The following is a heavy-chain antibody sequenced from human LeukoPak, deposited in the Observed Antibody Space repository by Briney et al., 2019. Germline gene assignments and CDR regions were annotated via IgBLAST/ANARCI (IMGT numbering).Heavy chain of an antibody. CDR3: ARSDYSDYDEYPLDY. V-gene: IGHV1-18*01. CDR2: ISGDTGNT. J-gene: IGHJ4*02. CDR1: GYNFGSYG. D-gene: IGHD4-17*01. Sequence: ASVKVSCKTSGYNFGSYGVTWERQAPGQGLEWMGWISGDTGNTKYAKEFQGRVVVTTETSASTAFMELRSLRSDDTAVYYCARSDYSDYDEYPLDYWGQGTLVTVSS.